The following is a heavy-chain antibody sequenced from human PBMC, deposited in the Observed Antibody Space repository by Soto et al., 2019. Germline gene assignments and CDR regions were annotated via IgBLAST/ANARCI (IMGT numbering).Heavy chain of an antibody. Sequence: GGSLRLSCAASGFTFSSYWMSWVRQAPGKGLEWVANIKQDGSEKYYVDSVKGRFTISRDNAKNSLYLQMNSLRAEDTAVYYCARAGFVGKSMAARPRWFDPWGKGTLVTVSS. CDR1: GFTFSSYW. CDR3: ARAGFVGKSMAARPRWFDP. J-gene: IGHJ5*02. D-gene: IGHD6-6*01. V-gene: IGHV3-7*01. CDR2: IKQDGSEK.